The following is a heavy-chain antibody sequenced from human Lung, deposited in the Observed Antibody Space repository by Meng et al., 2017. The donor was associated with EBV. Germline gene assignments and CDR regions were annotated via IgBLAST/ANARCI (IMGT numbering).Heavy chain of an antibody. CDR2: INPNSGGT. D-gene: IGHD6-13*01. CDR3: ARDWEGSWAVFDY. Sequence: QVQLVQAGAEVKKPWASVKVACKASGYLFTSYYMHWVRQAPGQGLEWMGWINPNSGGTNYAQKFQGWVTMTRDTSISKAYMELSRLRSDDTAVYYCARDWEGSWAVFDYWGQGTLVTVSS. CDR1: GYLFTSYY. J-gene: IGHJ4*02. V-gene: IGHV1-2*04.